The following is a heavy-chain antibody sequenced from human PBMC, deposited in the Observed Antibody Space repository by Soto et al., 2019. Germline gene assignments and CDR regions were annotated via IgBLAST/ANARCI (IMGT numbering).Heavy chain of an antibody. Sequence: QIQLQQSGPGLVKPSQTLSLTCAISGDSVSSNDAVWNWIRQSPSRGLEWLGRTYYRHILQTEYAVSVKGRMTITPEASKNQFSLQLNSVTPEDTAMYYCARLVGNSWLDHWGQGTLVTVSA. CDR1: GDSVSSNDAV. CDR2: TYYRHILQT. D-gene: IGHD6-6*01. J-gene: IGHJ5*02. CDR3: ARLVGNSWLDH. V-gene: IGHV6-1*01.